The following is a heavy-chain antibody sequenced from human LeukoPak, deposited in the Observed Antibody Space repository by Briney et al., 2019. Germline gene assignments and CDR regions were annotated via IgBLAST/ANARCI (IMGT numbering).Heavy chain of an antibody. Sequence: GGSLRLSCAASGFTFSSYAMTWVRQAPGKGLEWVSTISGGGGSTYYADSVKGRFTISRDDSKNTLYLQMNSLRVEDTAVYYCAKPYSGWTSFDYWGQGTLVTVSS. CDR1: GFTFSSYA. CDR3: AKPYSGWTSFDY. D-gene: IGHD6-19*01. CDR2: ISGGGGST. J-gene: IGHJ4*02. V-gene: IGHV3-23*01.